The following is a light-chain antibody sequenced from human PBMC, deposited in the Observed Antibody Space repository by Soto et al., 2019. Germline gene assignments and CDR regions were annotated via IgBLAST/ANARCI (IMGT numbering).Light chain of an antibody. CDR3: HLCGTLPCT. Sequence: MQWRQTPYTSLVSVGERESITCPARQSISTWLAWYQQKPGKAPKLLIFDASSLESRVSSRFSGRGSRTQFTLTISSLDPEDFATYSSHLCGTLPCTCGQGTKVDIK. CDR2: DAS. V-gene: IGKV1-5*01. J-gene: IGKJ1*01. CDR1: QSISTW.